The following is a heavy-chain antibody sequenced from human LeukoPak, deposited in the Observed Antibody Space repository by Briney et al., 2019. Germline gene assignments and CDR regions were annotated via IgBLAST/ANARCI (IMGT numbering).Heavy chain of an antibody. CDR3: ARDRMDYKNAFDI. CDR2: IYTSGST. CDR1: GGSISSYY. J-gene: IGHJ3*02. V-gene: IGHV4-4*07. D-gene: IGHD4-11*01. Sequence: NPSETLSLTCTVSGGSISSYYWSWIRQPAAKGLEWIGRIYTSGSTNYNPSLKSRVTISVDKSKNQFSLKLSSVTAADTAVYYCARDRMDYKNAFDIWGQGTMVTVSS.